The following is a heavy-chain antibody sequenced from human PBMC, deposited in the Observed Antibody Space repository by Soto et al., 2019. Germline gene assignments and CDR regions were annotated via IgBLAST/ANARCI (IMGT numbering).Heavy chain of an antibody. J-gene: IGHJ4*02. CDR3: ARDHGSWYIDY. Sequence: ASVKVSCKASGYTFTSYDMHWVRQAPGQGLEWMGIINPSGGSTSYAQKFQGRVTMTRDTSTSTVYMELSSLRSEDTAVYYCARDHGSWYIDYWGQGTLVTVSS. CDR2: INPSGGST. V-gene: IGHV1-46*01. CDR1: GYTFTSYD. D-gene: IGHD6-13*01.